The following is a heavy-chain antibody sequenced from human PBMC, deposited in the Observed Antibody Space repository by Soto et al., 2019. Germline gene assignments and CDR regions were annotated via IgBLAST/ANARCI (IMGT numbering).Heavy chain of an antibody. Sequence: SGPTLVNPTQTLTLTCTFSGFSLSTSGVGVGWIRQPPGKALEWLALIYWNDDKRYSPSLKSRLTITKDTSKNQVVLTMTSMDPVDTATYYCAHRPNYDFWSGYFGYWGQGTLVTVSS. CDR3: AHRPNYDFWSGYFGY. CDR2: IYWNDDK. J-gene: IGHJ4*02. D-gene: IGHD3-3*01. V-gene: IGHV2-5*01. CDR1: GFSLSTSGVG.